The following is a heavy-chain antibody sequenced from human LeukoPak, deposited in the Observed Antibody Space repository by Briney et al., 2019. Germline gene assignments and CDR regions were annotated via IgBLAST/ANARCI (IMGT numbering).Heavy chain of an antibody. CDR3: ARSHPPSLTMDDAFDI. J-gene: IGHJ3*02. CDR1: GGSISSYY. D-gene: IGHD3-10*01. V-gene: IGHV4-59*08. Sequence: SETLSLTCTVSGGSISSYYWSWIRQPPGKGLEWIGYIYYSGSTNYNPSLESRVTISVDTSKNQFSLKLSSVTAADTAVYYCARSHPPSLTMDDAFDIWGQGTMVTVSS. CDR2: IYYSGST.